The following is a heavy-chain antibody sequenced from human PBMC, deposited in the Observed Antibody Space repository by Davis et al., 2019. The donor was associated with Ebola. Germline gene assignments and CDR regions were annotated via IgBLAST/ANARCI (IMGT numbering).Heavy chain of an antibody. Sequence: GESLKISCAASGFSFDSYGMSWVRQAPGKGLEWVSSVGGSGYNTYYSNSVKGRFTISRDNSRNTVYLQMNSLRVEDTAVYYCAKHEGFWSGYFDSWGQGTQVSVSS. V-gene: IGHV3-23*01. CDR1: GFSFDSYG. CDR3: AKHEGFWSGYFDS. D-gene: IGHD3-3*01. J-gene: IGHJ4*02. CDR2: VGGSGYNT.